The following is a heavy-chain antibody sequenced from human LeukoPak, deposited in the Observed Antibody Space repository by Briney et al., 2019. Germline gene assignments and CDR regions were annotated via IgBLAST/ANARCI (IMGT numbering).Heavy chain of an antibody. Sequence: GGSLRLSCAASGFTFSRYWMSWVRQAPGKGLEWVANIKQDGSEKYYVDSVKGRFTISRDSAKNSLYLQMNSLRAEDTAVYYCAKASGYCSGGSCYRWYYYYYMDVWGKGTTVTVSS. CDR1: GFTFSRYW. J-gene: IGHJ6*03. CDR3: AKASGYCSGGSCYRWYYYYYMDV. D-gene: IGHD2-15*01. CDR2: IKQDGSEK. V-gene: IGHV3-7*01.